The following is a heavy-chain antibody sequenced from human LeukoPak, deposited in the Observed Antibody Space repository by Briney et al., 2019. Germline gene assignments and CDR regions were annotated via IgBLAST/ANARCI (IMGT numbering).Heavy chain of an antibody. CDR2: INHSGST. CDR1: GVSFSCYY. J-gene: IGHJ5*02. V-gene: IGHV4-34*01. D-gene: IGHD6-19*01. Sequence: TSETLPLTCAVYGVSFSCYYLSWLRQSPGKGLEWVGEINHSGSTNYNPSLQRRVTISVDTSKNQFSLRLSSVTAADTAVYSCARGLLWDSSGWLSRSFDPWGEGTLVTVSS. CDR3: ARGLLWDSSGWLSRSFDP.